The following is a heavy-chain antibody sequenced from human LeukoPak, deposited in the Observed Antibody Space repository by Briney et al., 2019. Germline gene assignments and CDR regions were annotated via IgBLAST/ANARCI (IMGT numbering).Heavy chain of an antibody. CDR3: AKAPPRVYGSGSYYGDY. V-gene: IGHV3-23*01. CDR1: GFTFSSYA. Sequence: GGSLRLSCAASGFTFSSYAMSWVRLAPGKGLEWVSAISGSGGSTYYADSVKGRFTISRDNSKNTLYLQMNSLRAEDTAVYYCAKAPPRVYGSGSYYGDYWGQGTLVTVYS. D-gene: IGHD3-10*01. J-gene: IGHJ4*02. CDR2: ISGSGGST.